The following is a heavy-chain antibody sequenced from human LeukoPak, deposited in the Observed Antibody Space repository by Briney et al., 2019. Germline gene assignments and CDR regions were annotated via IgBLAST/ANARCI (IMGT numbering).Heavy chain of an antibody. Sequence: GGSLRLSCAASGFTFSDYYMSWIRQAPGKGLEWVSAISGSGGSTYYADSVKGRFTISRDNSKNTLYLQMNSLRAEDTAVYYCASSRTWFGDPLYDYWGQGTLVTVSS. CDR3: ASSRTWFGDPLYDY. J-gene: IGHJ4*02. CDR2: ISGSGGST. V-gene: IGHV3-23*01. D-gene: IGHD3-10*01. CDR1: GFTFSDYY.